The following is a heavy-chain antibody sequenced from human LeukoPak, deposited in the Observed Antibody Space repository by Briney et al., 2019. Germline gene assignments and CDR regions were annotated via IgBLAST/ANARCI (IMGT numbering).Heavy chain of an antibody. J-gene: IGHJ5*02. CDR2: IYTSGST. D-gene: IGHD6-13*01. V-gene: IGHV4-4*07. CDR3: ARGYSSSWYDWFDP. CDR1: GGSISSYY. Sequence: SETLSLTCTVSGGSISSYYWSWIRQPAGKGLGWIGRIYTSGSTNYNPSLKSRVTMSVDTSKNQFSLKLSSVTAADTAVYYCARGYSSSWYDWFDPWGQGTLVTVSS.